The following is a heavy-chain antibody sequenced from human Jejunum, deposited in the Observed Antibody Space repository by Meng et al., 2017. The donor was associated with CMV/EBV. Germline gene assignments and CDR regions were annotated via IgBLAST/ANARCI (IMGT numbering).Heavy chain of an antibody. Sequence: FSSYAMTWVRQAPGKGLDWVSAIRDTGSSTYYADSVKGRFTISRDNSKNTLYLQMNSLRAEDTAVYYCANTYYYGSGSYTPYALDVWGQGTTVTVSS. CDR1: FSSYA. V-gene: IGHV3-23*01. CDR3: ANTYYYGSGSYTPYALDV. D-gene: IGHD3-10*01. J-gene: IGHJ6*02. CDR2: IRDTGSST.